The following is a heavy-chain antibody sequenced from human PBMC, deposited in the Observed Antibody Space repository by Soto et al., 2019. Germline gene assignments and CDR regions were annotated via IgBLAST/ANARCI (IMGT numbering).Heavy chain of an antibody. CDR2: ISVYNGNT. CDR3: ARGRGADRYHDILNGYYGGRDV. V-gene: IGHV1-18*01. Sequence: QVQLVQSGAELKTPGASVKVSCKASGYTFTDYSINWVRQAPGQGLEWMGWISVYNGNTNSAQKFQGRFTMTTDTSPSTAYMELRSLTSDDTAVYYCARGRGADRYHDILNGYYGGRDVWGQGTTVTVSS. CDR1: GYTFTDYS. D-gene: IGHD3-9*01. J-gene: IGHJ6*02.